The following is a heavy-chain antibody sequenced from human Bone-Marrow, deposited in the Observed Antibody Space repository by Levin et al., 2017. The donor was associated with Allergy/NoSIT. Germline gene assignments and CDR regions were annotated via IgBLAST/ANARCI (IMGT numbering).Heavy chain of an antibody. D-gene: IGHD3-10*01. CDR1: GFTFSSYA. J-gene: IGHJ4*02. CDR2: ISGSGGST. V-gene: IGHV3-23*01. CDR3: AKDRYHYYGSGSYYNLDY. Sequence: ETLSLTCAASGFTFSSYAMSWVRQAPGKGLEWVSAISGSGGSTYYADSVKGRFTISRDNSKNTLYLQMNSLRAEDTAVYYCAKDRYHYYGSGSYYNLDYWGQGTLVTVSS.